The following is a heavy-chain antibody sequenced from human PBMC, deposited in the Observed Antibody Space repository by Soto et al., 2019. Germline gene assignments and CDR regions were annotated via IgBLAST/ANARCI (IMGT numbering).Heavy chain of an antibody. V-gene: IGHV3-15*01. CDR2: IKKRADGGTT. CDR1: GFTFSNAW. Sequence: GGSLRLSCAASGFTFSNAWMNWVRQAPGKGLEWVGRIKKRADGGTTDHATPVKGRFTISRDDSTNTLYLQMNSLKTEDTAVYYCARDFEESSGYWGLYYYGMDVWGQGTTVTVSS. D-gene: IGHD3-22*01. J-gene: IGHJ6*02. CDR3: ARDFEESSGYWGLYYYGMDV.